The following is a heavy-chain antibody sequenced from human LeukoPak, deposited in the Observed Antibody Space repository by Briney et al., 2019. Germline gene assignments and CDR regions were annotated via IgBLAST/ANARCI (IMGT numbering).Heavy chain of an antibody. D-gene: IGHD6-13*01. CDR1: GYTFTSYD. Sequence: ASVKVSCKASGYTFTSYDINWVRQATGQGLEWMGWMNPNSGNTGYAQKFQGRVTMTRNTSISTAYMEQSSLRSEDTAVYYCARGRGSSWYQRTNNWFDPWGQGTLVTVSS. V-gene: IGHV1-8*01. J-gene: IGHJ5*02. CDR3: ARGRGSSWYQRTNNWFDP. CDR2: MNPNSGNT.